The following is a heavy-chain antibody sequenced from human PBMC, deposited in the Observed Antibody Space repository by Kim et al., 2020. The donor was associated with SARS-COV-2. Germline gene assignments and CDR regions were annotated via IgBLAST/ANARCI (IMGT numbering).Heavy chain of an antibody. CDR3: ARACPSSSWYVGPKNY. D-gene: IGHD6-13*01. V-gene: IGHV3-11*05. CDR2: ISSSSSYT. Sequence: GGSLRLSCAASGFTFSDYYMSWIRQAPGKGLEWVSYISSSSSYTNYADSVKGRFNISSDNAKHSLYLQMNSLRAEDTAVYYCARACPSSSWYVGPKNYWGQGTLVTVSS. J-gene: IGHJ4*02. CDR1: GFTFSDYY.